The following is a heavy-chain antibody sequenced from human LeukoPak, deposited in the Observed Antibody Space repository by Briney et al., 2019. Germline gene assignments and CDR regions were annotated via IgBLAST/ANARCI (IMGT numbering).Heavy chain of an antibody. Sequence: PGGSLRLSCAASGFTFSNAWMSWVRLAPGKGLEWVGRIKSKTDGGTTDYAAPVKGRFTISRDDSKNTLYLQMNSLKTEDTAVYYCTTAPVVAATFYFDYWGQGTLVTVSS. CDR3: TTAPVVAATFYFDY. CDR2: IKSKTDGGTT. J-gene: IGHJ4*02. D-gene: IGHD2-15*01. V-gene: IGHV3-15*01. CDR1: GFTFSNAW.